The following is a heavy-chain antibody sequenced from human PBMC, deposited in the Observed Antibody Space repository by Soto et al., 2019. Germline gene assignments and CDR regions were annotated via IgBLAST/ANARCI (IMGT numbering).Heavy chain of an antibody. V-gene: IGHV1-69*04. Sequence: GSSLKLSCKSSGGTFSSYSSSWVRQAPGQGLEWMGRIIPILGIANYAQKFQGRVTITADKSTSTAYMELSSLRSEDTAVYYCARDVGDGYDYWGQGTLVTVSS. J-gene: IGHJ4*02. CDR3: ARDVGDGYDY. CDR1: GGTFSSYS. D-gene: IGHD5-12*01. CDR2: IIPILGIA.